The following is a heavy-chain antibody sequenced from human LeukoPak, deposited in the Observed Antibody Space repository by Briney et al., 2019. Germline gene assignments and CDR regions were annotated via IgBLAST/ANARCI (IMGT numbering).Heavy chain of an antibody. CDR2: MNPNSGNT. V-gene: IGHV1-8*01. CDR1: GYTFPSYD. CDR3: ARGQGRTYYDIV. D-gene: IGHD3-9*01. Sequence: ASVKVSSKASGYTFPSYDIKLVRQAPGQGLEWMGWMNPNSGNTAYAQKFQGRVTMTRNTSISTAYMELSSLRSEDTAVYYCARGQGRTYYDIVWGKGTLVTVSS. J-gene: IGHJ4*02.